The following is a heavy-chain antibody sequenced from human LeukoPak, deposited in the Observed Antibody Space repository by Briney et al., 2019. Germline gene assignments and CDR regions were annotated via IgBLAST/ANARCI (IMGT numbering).Heavy chain of an antibody. D-gene: IGHD6-13*01. CDR2: ISAYNGNT. CDR3: ARDSQTVAAAAPIDY. V-gene: IGHV1-18*01. J-gene: IGHJ4*02. Sequence: ASVKVSCKASGYTFTSYGISWVRQAPGQGLEWMGWISAYNGNTNYAQKLQGRVTMTTGTSTSTAYMELRSLRSDDTAVYYCARDSQTVAAAAPIDYWGRGTLVTVSS. CDR1: GYTFTSYG.